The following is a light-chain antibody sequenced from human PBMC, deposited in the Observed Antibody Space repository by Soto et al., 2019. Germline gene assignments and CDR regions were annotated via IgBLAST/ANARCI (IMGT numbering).Light chain of an antibody. V-gene: IGKV3-20*01. CDR2: GAS. J-gene: IGKJ4*01. CDR1: QSVSSNS. CDR3: QQYGSSRLT. Sequence: EIVLAQSPDTLSLSPGERASLSCRASQSVSSNSLAWYQQKAGQAPRLLVYGASSRATGIPDRFSGSGSETDFNLTISRLEPVDFALYFCQQYGSSRLTFGGGTKVEIK.